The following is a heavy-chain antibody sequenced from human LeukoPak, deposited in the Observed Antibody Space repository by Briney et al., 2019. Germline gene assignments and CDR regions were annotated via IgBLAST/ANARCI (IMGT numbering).Heavy chain of an antibody. CDR2: INHSGST. V-gene: IGHV4-34*01. D-gene: IGHD6-6*01. CDR3: AAGPEYY. J-gene: IGHJ4*02. Sequence: SETLSLTCAVYGESFSDYYWIWIRQPPGKGLEWIGEINHSGSTNYNPTLKSRVTISVDASKNQFSLKLSSVTAADTAVYYCAAGPEYYWGQGTLVTVSS. CDR1: GESFSDYY.